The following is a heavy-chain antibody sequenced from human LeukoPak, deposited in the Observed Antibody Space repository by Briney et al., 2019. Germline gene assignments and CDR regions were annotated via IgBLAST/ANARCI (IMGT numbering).Heavy chain of an antibody. CDR1: GGTFSSYA. CDR3: ARDRTRRDGYNFGAFDI. D-gene: IGHD5-24*01. V-gene: IGHV1-69*05. CDR2: IIPIFGTA. J-gene: IGHJ3*02. Sequence: GASVKVSCKASGGTFSSYAISWVRQAPGQGLEWMGRIIPIFGTANYAQKFQGRVTITTDESTSTAYMELSSLRSEDTAVYYCARDRTRRDGYNFGAFDIWGQGTMVTVSS.